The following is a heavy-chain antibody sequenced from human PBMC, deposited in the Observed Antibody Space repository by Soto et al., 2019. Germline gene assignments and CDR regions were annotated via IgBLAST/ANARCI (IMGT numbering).Heavy chain of an antibody. D-gene: IGHD2-2*01. CDR2: ISWNSGRI. CDR1: GFTFDDYA. Sequence: EVQLVESGGGLVQPGRSLRLSCVGSGFTFDDYAMHWVRQVPGKDLEWVSSISWNSGRIDYADSVKGRFTISRDNAKNSLFLQMNSLRPEDTALYYCGKGYCISTSCYYVDNWGQGTLVTVSS. CDR3: GKGYCISTSCYYVDN. V-gene: IGHV3-9*01. J-gene: IGHJ4*02.